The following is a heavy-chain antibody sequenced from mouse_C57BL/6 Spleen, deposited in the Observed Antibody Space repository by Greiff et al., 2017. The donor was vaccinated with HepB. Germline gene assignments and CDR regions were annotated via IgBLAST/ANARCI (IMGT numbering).Heavy chain of an antibody. CDR3: ARGGVVAEDFDY. V-gene: IGHV3-6*01. Sequence: EVKLQESGPGLVKPSQSLSLTCSVTGYSITSGYSWNWIRQFPGNKLEWMGYISYDGSNNYNPSLKNRISITRDTSKNQFFLKLNSVTTEDTATYYCARGGVVAEDFDYWGQGTTLTVSS. D-gene: IGHD1-1*01. J-gene: IGHJ2*01. CDR1: GYSITSGYS. CDR2: ISYDGSN.